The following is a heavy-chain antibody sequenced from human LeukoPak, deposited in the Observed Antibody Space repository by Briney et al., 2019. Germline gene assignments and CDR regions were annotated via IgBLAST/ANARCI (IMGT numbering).Heavy chain of an antibody. D-gene: IGHD3-3*01. V-gene: IGHV1-69*05. CDR3: ARDPNYDFWSGYYDY. CDR1: GGTFSSYA. J-gene: IGHJ4*02. CDR2: IIPIFGTA. Sequence: ASVKVSCKASGGTFSSYAISWVRQAPGQGLEWMGGIIPIFGTANYAQKFQGRVTITTDESTSTAYMELSSLRSKDTAVYYCARDPNYDFWSGYYDYRGQGTLVTVSS.